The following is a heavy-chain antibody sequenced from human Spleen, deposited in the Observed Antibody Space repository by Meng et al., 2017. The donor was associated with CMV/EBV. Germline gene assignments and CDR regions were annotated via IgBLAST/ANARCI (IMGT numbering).Heavy chain of an antibody. D-gene: IGHD2-2*01. CDR2: IRSKAYGGTT. Sequence: GGSLRLSCTVSGFTFGDYAMSWVRQVPGKGLEWVGFIRSKAYGGTTQYAASVKGRFTISRDDSKSIAYLQMNSLKTEDTAVYYCGMGYCSSTSCQRIYWGQGTLVTVSS. CDR3: GMGYCSSTSCQRIY. J-gene: IGHJ4*02. CDR1: GFTFGDYA. V-gene: IGHV3-49*04.